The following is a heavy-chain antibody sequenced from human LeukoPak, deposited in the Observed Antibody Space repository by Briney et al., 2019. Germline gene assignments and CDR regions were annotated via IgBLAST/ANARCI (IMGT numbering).Heavy chain of an antibody. J-gene: IGHJ5*02. CDR1: GYTFTGYH. V-gene: IGHV1-2*06. CDR3: ASFGYYDSSGYPNWFDP. D-gene: IGHD3-22*01. CDR2: INPNSGGT. Sequence: ASVKVSCKASGYTFTGYHMHWVRQAPGQGLEWMGRINPNSGGTNYAQKFQGRVTMTRDTSISTAYMELSRLRSDDTAVYYCASFGYYDSSGYPNWFDPWGQGTLVTVSS.